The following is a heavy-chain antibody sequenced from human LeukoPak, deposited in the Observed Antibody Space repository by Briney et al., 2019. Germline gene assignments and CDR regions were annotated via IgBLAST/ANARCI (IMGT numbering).Heavy chain of an antibody. V-gene: IGHV4-4*07. J-gene: IGHJ3*02. D-gene: IGHD2-15*01. CDR3: ARYLCSGGSFYSWAFDI. CDR1: GGSISSYY. Sequence: PSETLSLTCTVSGGSISSYYWSWIRQPAGKGLEWIGRIYTSGSTNYNPSLKSRVTMSVDTSKNQFSLKLSSVTAADTAVYYCARYLCSGGSFYSWAFDIWGQGTMVTVSS. CDR2: IYTSGST.